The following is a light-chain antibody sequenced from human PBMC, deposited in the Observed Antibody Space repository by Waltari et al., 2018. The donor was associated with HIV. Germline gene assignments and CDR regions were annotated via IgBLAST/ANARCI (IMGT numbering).Light chain of an antibody. Sequence: DIVMTQSPLSLPVTPGEPASISCRSSQSLLHSNGFNYLDWYLQKPGQSPQLLISLASNRASGVPDRFSGIGSGTDFTLKISRVEAEDVGVYYCMQALQTPRTFGQGTKVEIK. CDR2: LAS. CDR3: MQALQTPRT. CDR1: QSLLHSNGFNY. J-gene: IGKJ1*01. V-gene: IGKV2-28*01.